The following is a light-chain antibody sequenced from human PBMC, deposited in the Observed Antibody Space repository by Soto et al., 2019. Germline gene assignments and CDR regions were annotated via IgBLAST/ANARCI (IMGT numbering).Light chain of an antibody. V-gene: IGKV3-15*01. CDR1: QSVSGN. Sequence: IVMTRSPATVSASPGERVTLSCRASQSVSGNVAWYHQKPGQPPRLLVYGASTTATGIPARFFGSGSETDFTLTITRLQSEDFGTYYCQQFNSGPRTFGQGTKVDIK. J-gene: IGKJ1*01. CDR3: QQFNSGPRT. CDR2: GAS.